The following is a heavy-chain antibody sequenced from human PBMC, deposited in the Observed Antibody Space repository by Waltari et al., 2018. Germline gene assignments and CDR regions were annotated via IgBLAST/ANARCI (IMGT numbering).Heavy chain of an antibody. D-gene: IGHD1-26*01. V-gene: IGHV5-51*03. J-gene: IGHJ6*02. CDR1: GYSFTSYW. Sequence: EVQLVQSVAEVKKPGESLKIYCKGSGYSFTSYWIGWVRQMPGKGLEWMGIIYPCDSDTRYSPSFKGQVTISADKSISTAYLQWSSLKASDTAMYYCARRVGAAWNGMDVWGQGTTVTVSS. CDR3: ARRVGAAWNGMDV. CDR2: IYPCDSDT.